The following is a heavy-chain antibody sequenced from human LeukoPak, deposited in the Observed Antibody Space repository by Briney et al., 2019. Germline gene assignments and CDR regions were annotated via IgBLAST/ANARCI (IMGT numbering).Heavy chain of an antibody. CDR3: ARDGYKTRGPYDY. CDR2: ISSSSSTI. CDR1: GFTFTSYG. Sequence: GGSLRLSCVASGFTFTSYGMSWVRQAPGKGLEWVSYISSSSSTIYYADSVKGRFTISRDNAKNSLYLQMNSLRDEDTAVYYCARDGYKTRGPYDYWGQGTLVTVSS. J-gene: IGHJ4*02. V-gene: IGHV3-48*02. D-gene: IGHD5-24*01.